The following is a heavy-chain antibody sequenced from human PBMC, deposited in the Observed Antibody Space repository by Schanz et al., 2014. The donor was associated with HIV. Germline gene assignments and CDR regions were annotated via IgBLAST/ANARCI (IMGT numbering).Heavy chain of an antibody. CDR2: IKQDGSEK. D-gene: IGHD3-3*01. V-gene: IGHV3-7*01. Sequence: EVQLMESGGGLGQPGGSLRLSCAASGFTYSSYWMSWVRQAPGKGLEWVANIKQDGSEKYYVDSVKGRFTISRDNAKNSLYLQMNSLRAEDTAVYYCARDPRPHYDFWSGYYGPGYFQHWGQGTLVTVSS. CDR3: ARDPRPHYDFWSGYYGPGYFQH. CDR1: GFTYSSYW. J-gene: IGHJ1*01.